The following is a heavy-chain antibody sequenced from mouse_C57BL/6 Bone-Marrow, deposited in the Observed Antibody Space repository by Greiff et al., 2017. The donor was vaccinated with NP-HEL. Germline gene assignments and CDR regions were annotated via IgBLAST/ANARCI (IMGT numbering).Heavy chain of an antibody. CDR2: INYDGSST. Sequence: EVMLVESEGGLVQPGRSMKLSCTASGFTFSDYYMAWVRQVPEKGLEWVANINYDGSSTYYLDSLKSRFIISRDNAKNILYLQMSSLKSEDTATYYCAREGDYYGSSYGFAYWGQGTLVTVSA. CDR3: AREGDYYGSSYGFAY. CDR1: GFTFSDYY. J-gene: IGHJ3*01. D-gene: IGHD1-1*01. V-gene: IGHV5-16*01.